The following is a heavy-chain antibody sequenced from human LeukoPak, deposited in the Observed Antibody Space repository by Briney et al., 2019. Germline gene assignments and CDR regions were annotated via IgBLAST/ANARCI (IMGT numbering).Heavy chain of an antibody. CDR3: AGSIGVAVGA. Sequence: GGSLRLSCAASGFTLSEHYMEWVRQAPGKGLEWVGRIRNKANSNTIFHAASVQGRFTISRDDLKNLLYLQMNSLKTEDTAVYFCAGSIGVAVGAWGQGTLVTVTS. D-gene: IGHD6-19*01. CDR2: IRNKANSNTI. V-gene: IGHV3-72*01. CDR1: GFTLSEHY. J-gene: IGHJ5*02.